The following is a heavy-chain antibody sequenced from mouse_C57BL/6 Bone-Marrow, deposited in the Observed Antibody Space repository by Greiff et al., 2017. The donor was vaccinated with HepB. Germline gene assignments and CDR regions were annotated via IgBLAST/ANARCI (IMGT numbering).Heavy chain of an antibody. Sequence: LVESGAELARPGASVKLSCKASGYTFTSYGISWVKQRTGQGLEWIGEIYPRSGNTYYNEKFKGKATLTADKSSSTAYMELRSLTSEDSAVYFCARSPIYYDYDGYWGQGTTLTVSS. CDR3: ARSPIYYDYDGY. V-gene: IGHV1-81*01. CDR2: IYPRSGNT. D-gene: IGHD2-4*01. CDR1: GYTFTSYG. J-gene: IGHJ2*01.